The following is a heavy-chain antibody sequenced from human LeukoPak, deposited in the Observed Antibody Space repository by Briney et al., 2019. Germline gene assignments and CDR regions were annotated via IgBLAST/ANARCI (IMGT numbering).Heavy chain of an antibody. CDR1: GLTLSDHW. CDR3: AKDRWFGELLF. J-gene: IGHJ6*02. Sequence: GGSLRLSCAASGLTLSDHWMSWVRQAPGKGLEGVANIKGDGSEKYYVDSVKGRFTVSRDNAKNIVYLQMNSLRAEDTAVYYCAKDRWFGELLFWGQGTTVTVSS. V-gene: IGHV3-7*03. D-gene: IGHD3-10*01. CDR2: IKGDGSEK.